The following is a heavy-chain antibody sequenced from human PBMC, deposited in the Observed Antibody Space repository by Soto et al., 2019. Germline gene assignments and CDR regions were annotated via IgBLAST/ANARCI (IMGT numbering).Heavy chain of an antibody. CDR3: ASGGVYCSGGSCPHNWFDP. D-gene: IGHD2-15*01. CDR1: GYTVMRSD. CDR2: VSAYNGNT. Sequence: QVQLVQSGAEVKKPGAAVKVSWKASGYTVMRSDISWVRQAPGQGLEWMGWVSAYNGNTHYAQKLQGRVTLTTDTSPGTAYMELRSLRSDDTAVYYCASGGVYCSGGSCPHNWFDPWGQGTLVTVSS. V-gene: IGHV1-18*01. J-gene: IGHJ5*02.